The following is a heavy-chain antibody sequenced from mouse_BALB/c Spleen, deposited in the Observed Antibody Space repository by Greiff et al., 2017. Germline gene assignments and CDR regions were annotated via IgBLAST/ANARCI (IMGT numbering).Heavy chain of an antibody. CDR1: GFTFSGYY. CDR3: ARDRAITTVNWYFDV. D-gene: IGHD2-4*01. V-gene: IGHV5-4*02. J-gene: IGHJ1*01. Sequence: EVQLVESGGGLVKPGGSLKLSCAASGFTFSGYYMYWVRQTPEKRLEWVATISDGGSYTYYPDSVKGRFTISRDNAKNNLYLQMSSLKSEDTAMYYCARDRAITTVNWYFDVWGAGTTVTVSS. CDR2: ISDGGSYT.